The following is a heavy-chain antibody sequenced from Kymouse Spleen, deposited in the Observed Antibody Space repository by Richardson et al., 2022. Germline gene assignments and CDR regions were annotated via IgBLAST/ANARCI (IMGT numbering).Heavy chain of an antibody. CDR3: AREGTTVPPMLLIS. J-gene: IGHJ3*02. D-gene: IGHD4-11,IGHD4-11*01. CDR2: IGTAGDT. CDR1: GFTFSSYD. Sequence: EVQLVESGGGLVQPGGSLRLSCAASGFTFSSYDMHWVRQATGKGLEWVSAIGTAGDTYYPGSVKGRFTISRENAKNSLYLQMNSLRAGDTAVYYCAREGTTVPPMLLISGAKGQWSPSLQ. V-gene: IGHV3-13*01.